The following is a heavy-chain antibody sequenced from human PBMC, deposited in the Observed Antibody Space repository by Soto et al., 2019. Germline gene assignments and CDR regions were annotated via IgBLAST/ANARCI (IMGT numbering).Heavy chain of an antibody. J-gene: IGHJ6*02. D-gene: IGHD6-13*01. Sequence: ETLSLTCTVSGVSISNSNYYWSWIRQPPGKGLEWIGYIYYSGSTTYNPSLKSRVTISVDTSKNQFSLKLTSVTAADTAVYYCAIDRLTEQQLGGYYYYAMDVWGQGTTVTV. CDR3: AIDRLTEQQLGGYYYYAMDV. CDR2: IYYSGST. V-gene: IGHV4-61*01. CDR1: GVSISNSNYY.